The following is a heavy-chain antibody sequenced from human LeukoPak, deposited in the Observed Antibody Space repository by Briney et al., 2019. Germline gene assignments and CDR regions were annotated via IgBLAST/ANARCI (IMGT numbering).Heavy chain of an antibody. J-gene: IGHJ6*02. V-gene: IGHV1-69*13. CDR2: IIPILGTA. Sequence: ASVKVSCKASGGTFSSYAISWVRQAPGQGLEWMGGIIPILGTANYAQKFQGRVTITADESTSTAYMELSSLRSEDTAVYYCARGGDGYNPRYYYYYGMDVWGQGTTVTVSS. D-gene: IGHD5-24*01. CDR1: GGTFSSYA. CDR3: ARGGDGYNPRYYYYYGMDV.